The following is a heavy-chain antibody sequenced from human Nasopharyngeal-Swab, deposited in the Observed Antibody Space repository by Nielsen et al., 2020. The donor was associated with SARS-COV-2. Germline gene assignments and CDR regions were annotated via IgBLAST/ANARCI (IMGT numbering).Heavy chain of an antibody. J-gene: IGHJ3*02. CDR3: AREILRFLEWLLPDAFDI. Sequence: SVKVSCKASGGTFSSYAISWVRQAPGQGLEWMGGIILILGIANYAQKFQGRVTITADKSTSTAYMELSSLRSEDTAVYYCAREILRFLEWLLPDAFDIWGQGTMVTVSS. CDR1: GGTFSSYA. D-gene: IGHD3-3*01. V-gene: IGHV1-69*10. CDR2: IILILGIA.